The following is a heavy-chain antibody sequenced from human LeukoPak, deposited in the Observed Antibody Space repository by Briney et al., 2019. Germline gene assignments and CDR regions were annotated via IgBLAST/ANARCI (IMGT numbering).Heavy chain of an antibody. V-gene: IGHV3-30*04. CDR2: ISYDGRNK. D-gene: IGHD1-14*01. CDR1: GFTFSSYA. CDR3: ARNFNHFDY. J-gene: IGHJ4*02. Sequence: AGGSLRLSCAASGFTFSSYAMHWVRQAPGKGLEWVAVISYDGRNKYYTDSVKGRFPISRDNSKNTLYLQMNSLRAEDTAVYYCARNFNHFDYWGQGTLVTVS.